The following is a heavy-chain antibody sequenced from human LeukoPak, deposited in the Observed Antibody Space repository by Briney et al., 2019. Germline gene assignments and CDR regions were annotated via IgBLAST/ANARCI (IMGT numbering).Heavy chain of an antibody. V-gene: IGHV3-23*01. D-gene: IGHD5-18*01. Sequence: GGSLRLSCAASGFSFSSYAMSWVRQAPGKGLEWVSAISGSGGSTYYADSVKGRFTISRDNSKNTLYLQMNSLRAEDTAVYYCAKGGPGAHSYASFDYWGQGTLVTVSS. CDR3: AKGGPGAHSYASFDY. CDR2: ISGSGGST. J-gene: IGHJ4*02. CDR1: GFSFSSYA.